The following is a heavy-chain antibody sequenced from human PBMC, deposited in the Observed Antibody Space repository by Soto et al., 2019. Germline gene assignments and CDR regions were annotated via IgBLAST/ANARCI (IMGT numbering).Heavy chain of an antibody. J-gene: IGHJ3*02. CDR2: IWYDGSNK. Sequence: GGSLRLSCAASGLNFSSYGMHWVRQAPGKGLEWVAVIWYDGSNKYYADSVKGRFTISRDNSKNTLYLQMNSLRAEDTAVYYCARGDTAMVTIHDAFDIWGQGTMVTVS. CDR1: GLNFSSYG. CDR3: ARGDTAMVTIHDAFDI. V-gene: IGHV3-33*01. D-gene: IGHD5-18*01.